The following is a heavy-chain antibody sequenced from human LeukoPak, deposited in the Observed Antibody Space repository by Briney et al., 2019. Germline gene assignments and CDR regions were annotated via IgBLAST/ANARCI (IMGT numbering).Heavy chain of an antibody. CDR2: IYTSGST. Sequence: PSETLSLTCTDPGGSISSYYWSWVRQPAGEGLEWIGRIYTSGSTNYNPSLPSRATILLDTSKNQFPLNLNSVTAAHTAVHYCAGDSSSWYPSYDYYYGMDVWGQGTTVSVSS. CDR3: AGDSSSWYPSYDYYYGMDV. V-gene: IGHV4-4*07. D-gene: IGHD6-13*01. CDR1: GGSISSYY. J-gene: IGHJ6*02.